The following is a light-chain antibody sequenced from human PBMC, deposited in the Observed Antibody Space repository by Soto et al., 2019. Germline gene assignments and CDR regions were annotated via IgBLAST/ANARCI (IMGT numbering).Light chain of an antibody. CDR2: LNSDGSH. CDR1: IGHSMYG. J-gene: IGLJ3*02. CDR3: QTWGAGIQV. Sequence: QSVLTQSPSASASLGASVKLTCTLSIGHSMYGIAWHQQQPEKGPRFLMKLNSDGSHTKGDGIPDRFSGSSSGAERYLTISSLQSEDEADYYCQTWGAGIQVFGGGTKVTVL. V-gene: IGLV4-69*01.